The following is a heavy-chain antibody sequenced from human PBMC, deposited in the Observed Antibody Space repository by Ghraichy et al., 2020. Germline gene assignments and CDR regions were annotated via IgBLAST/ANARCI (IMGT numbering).Heavy chain of an antibody. V-gene: IGHV3-30*18. CDR3: AKDDRRYCSSTSCYHIDY. CDR1: GFTFSSYG. J-gene: IGHJ4*02. D-gene: IGHD2-2*01. CDR2: ISYDGSNK. Sequence: GGSLRLSCAASGFTFSSYGMHWVRQAPGKGLEWVAVISYDGSNKYYADSVKGRFTISRDNSKNTLYLQMNSLRAEDTAVYYCAKDDRRYCSSTSCYHIDYWGQGTLVTVSS.